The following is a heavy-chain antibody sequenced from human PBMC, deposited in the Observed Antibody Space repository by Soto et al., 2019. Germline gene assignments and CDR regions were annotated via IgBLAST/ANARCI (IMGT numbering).Heavy chain of an antibody. CDR1: GFTFSSYA. CDR2: ISGSGGST. V-gene: IGHV3-23*01. J-gene: IGHJ3*02. D-gene: IGHD3-22*01. CDR3: AKGDYDSSGYYSVGAFDI. Sequence: GGSLRLSCAASGFTFSSYAMSWVRQAPGKGLEWVSAISGSGGSTYYADSVKGRFTISRDNSKNTLYLQMNSLRAEDTAVYYCAKGDYDSSGYYSVGAFDIWGQGTMVTVSS.